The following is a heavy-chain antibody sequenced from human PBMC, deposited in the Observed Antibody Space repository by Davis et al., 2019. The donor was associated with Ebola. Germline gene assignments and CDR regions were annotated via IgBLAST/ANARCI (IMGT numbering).Heavy chain of an antibody. D-gene: IGHD5-18*01. CDR3: AREDTAMADFDC. CDR2: VKQDGSEK. Sequence: GESLKISCAASGFIFSTYVMSWVRQAPGKGLEWVANVKQDGSEKYYVDSVKGRFTISRDNSKYMLYLQMNGLRPEDTAVYYCAREDTAMADFDCWGQGTLVTVSS. V-gene: IGHV3-7*01. CDR1: GFIFSTYV. J-gene: IGHJ4*02.